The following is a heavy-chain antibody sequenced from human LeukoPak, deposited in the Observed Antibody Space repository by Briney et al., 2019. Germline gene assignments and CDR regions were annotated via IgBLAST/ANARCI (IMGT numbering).Heavy chain of an antibody. V-gene: IGHV3-23*01. CDR3: ASGTYRLGDY. J-gene: IGHJ4*02. CDR2: ISSSSVDT. CDR1: GFIFSTYA. Sequence: GGSLRLSCAASGFIFSTYAMSWVRQAPGKGLEWISGISSSSVDTHYAESVKGRFRVSRDNSKTTLYLQMNSLRAEDTAVYYCASGTYRLGDYWGQGVLVAVSS. D-gene: IGHD3-10*01.